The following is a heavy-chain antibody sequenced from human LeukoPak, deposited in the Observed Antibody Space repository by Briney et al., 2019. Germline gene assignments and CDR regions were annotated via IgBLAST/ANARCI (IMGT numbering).Heavy chain of an antibody. Sequence: ASVKVSCKASGYTFTSYAMNWVRQAPGQGLEWMGWINTNTGNPTYAQGFTGRFVFSLDTSVGTAYLQISSLKAEDTAVYYCARGERYFDWLPWGDYWAREPWSPSPQ. V-gene: IGHV7-4-1*02. D-gene: IGHD3-9*01. CDR2: INTNTGNP. J-gene: IGHJ4*02. CDR3: ARGERYFDWLPWGDY. CDR1: GYTFTSYA.